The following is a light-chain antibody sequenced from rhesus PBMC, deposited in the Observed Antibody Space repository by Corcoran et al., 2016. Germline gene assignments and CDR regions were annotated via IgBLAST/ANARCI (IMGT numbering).Light chain of an antibody. Sequence: QVILTQSPVTLSLSPGERATLSCRASQSVSSYLAWYQQKPGQAPRLLIYGASSRATGIPDRFSGSGSGTDFTLTISSREPEDVGVYHCYQHSSGYSFGQGTKVEIK. J-gene: IGKJ2*01. V-gene: IGKV3-10*01. CDR2: GAS. CDR3: YQHSSGYS. CDR1: QSVSSY.